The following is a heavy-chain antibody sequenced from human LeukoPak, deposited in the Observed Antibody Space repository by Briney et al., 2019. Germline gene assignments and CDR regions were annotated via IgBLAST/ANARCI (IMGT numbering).Heavy chain of an antibody. CDR1: GYTFTSYY. Sequence: ASVKVSCKASGYTFTSYYMHWVRQAPGQGLEWMGIINPSGGSTSYAQKFQGRVTMTRDTSTSTVYMELSGLRSEDTAVYYCARDQPTYYYDSSGYSADYWGQGTLVTVSS. D-gene: IGHD3-22*01. J-gene: IGHJ4*02. V-gene: IGHV1-46*01. CDR2: INPSGGST. CDR3: ARDQPTYYYDSSGYSADY.